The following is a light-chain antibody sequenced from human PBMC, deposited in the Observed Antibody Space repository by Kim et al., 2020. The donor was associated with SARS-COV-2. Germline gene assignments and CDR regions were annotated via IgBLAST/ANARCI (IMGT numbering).Light chain of an antibody. J-gene: IGKJ4*01. CDR2: AAS. V-gene: IGKV1-39*01. Sequence: DIQMTQSPSSLSASVGGRVTITCRASQSISSYLNWYQQKPGKAPKLLIYAASSLQSGVPSRFSGSGSGTDFTLTISSLQPEDFATYYCQQSYSTPFTFGGGTKLEI. CDR3: QQSYSTPFT. CDR1: QSISSY.